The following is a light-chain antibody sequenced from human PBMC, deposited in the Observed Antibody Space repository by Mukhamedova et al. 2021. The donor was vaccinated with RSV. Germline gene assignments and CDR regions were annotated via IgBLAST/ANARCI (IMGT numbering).Light chain of an antibody. CDR2: TAS. V-gene: IGKV1-27*01. J-gene: IGKJ4*01. Sequence: WYQRRVHGEAPKLLIYTASTLQSGVPSRFSGSGSGTDFTLTISSLQPEDVATYYCQNYKSAPLTFGGGTKVEIK. CDR3: QNYKSAPLT.